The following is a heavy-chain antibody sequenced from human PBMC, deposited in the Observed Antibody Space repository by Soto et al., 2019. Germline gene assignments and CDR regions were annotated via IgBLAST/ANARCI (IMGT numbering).Heavy chain of an antibody. Sequence: QVQLVQSGAEVKKPGASVKVSCKVSGYTLTELSMHWVRQAPGKGLEWMGGFDPEDGETIYAQKFQGRVTMTEDTSTDTAYMELSSLRSDDTAVYYCVHIVVVPAAITYYFDYWGQGTLVTVSS. J-gene: IGHJ4*02. CDR3: VHIVVVPAAITYYFDY. CDR1: GYTLTELS. D-gene: IGHD2-2*01. CDR2: FDPEDGET. V-gene: IGHV1-24*01.